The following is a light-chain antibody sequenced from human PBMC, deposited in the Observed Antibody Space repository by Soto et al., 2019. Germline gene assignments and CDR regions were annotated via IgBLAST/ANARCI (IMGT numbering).Light chain of an antibody. J-gene: IGKJ2*01. CDR2: DAS. CDR1: QSVSSY. CDR3: QQYGSSPRT. Sequence: EIVLTQSPATLSLSPWERATLSCRASQSVSSYLAWYQQKPGQAPRLLIYDASNRATGIPARFSGSGSGTDFTLTIGSLEPEDFAVYYCQQYGSSPRTFGQGTKVDIK. V-gene: IGKV3-11*01.